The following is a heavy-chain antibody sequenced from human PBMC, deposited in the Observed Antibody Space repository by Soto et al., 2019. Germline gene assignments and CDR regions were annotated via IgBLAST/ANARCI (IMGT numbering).Heavy chain of an antibody. J-gene: IGHJ3*02. V-gene: IGHV1-69*13. CDR2: FMPIVGAA. CDR1: GGTFSSFT. CDR3: GRGNAFDI. Sequence: ASVKVSCKASGGTFSSFTVNWVRQAPGQGLVWMGGFMPIVGAANYAPKFQGRGTIIAGESTNNSYMVLSSMRSDETAVEYCGRGNAFDIWGQGTMVTVSS.